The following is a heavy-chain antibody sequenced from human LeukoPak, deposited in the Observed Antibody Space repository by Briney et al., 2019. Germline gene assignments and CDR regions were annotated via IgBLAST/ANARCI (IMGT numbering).Heavy chain of an antibody. CDR1: GGTFSSYA. V-gene: IGHV1-69*13. CDR3: ARGGSSITIFGVARSNWFDP. CDR2: IIPIFGTA. D-gene: IGHD3-3*01. Sequence: SVKVSCKASGGTFSSYAISWVRQAPGQGLEWMGGIIPIFGTANYAQKFQGRVTITADESTSTAYMELSSLRSEDTAVYYCARGGSSITIFGVARSNWFDPSGQGTLVTVSS. J-gene: IGHJ5*02.